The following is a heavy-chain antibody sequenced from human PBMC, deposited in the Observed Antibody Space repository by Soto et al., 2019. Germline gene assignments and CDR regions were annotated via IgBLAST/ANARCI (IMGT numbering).Heavy chain of an antibody. Sequence: SETLSLTCTVSGGSISSYYWSWIRQPPGKGLEWIGYIYYSGSTNYNPSLKSRVTISVDTSKNQFSLKLSSVTAADTAVYYCARAGVGDYSHWFDPWGQGTLVTVS. CDR3: ARAGVGDYSHWFDP. CDR1: GGSISSYY. CDR2: IYYSGST. J-gene: IGHJ5*02. V-gene: IGHV4-59*01. D-gene: IGHD4-4*01.